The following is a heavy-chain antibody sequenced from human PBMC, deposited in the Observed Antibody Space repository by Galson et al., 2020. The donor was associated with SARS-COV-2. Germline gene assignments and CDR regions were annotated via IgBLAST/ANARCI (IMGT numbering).Heavy chain of an antibody. CDR3: ARLRPESMVRGVSYYFDY. J-gene: IGHJ4*02. CDR1: GYSFTSYW. D-gene: IGHD3-10*01. CDR2: IYPGDSDT. Sequence: ESLKISCKGSGYSFTSYWIGWVRQMPGKGLEWMGIIYPGDSDTRYSPSFQGQVTISADKSISTAYLQWSSLKASDTAMYYCARLRPESMVRGVSYYFDYWGQGTLVTVSS. V-gene: IGHV5-51*01.